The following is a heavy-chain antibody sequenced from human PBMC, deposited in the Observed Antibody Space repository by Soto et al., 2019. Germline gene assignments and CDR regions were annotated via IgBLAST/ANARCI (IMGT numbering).Heavy chain of an antibody. D-gene: IGHD2-2*01. V-gene: IGHV2-5*02. CDR1: GFSLSADGVG. Sequence: QITLKESGPTPVKPTQTLTLTCTFSGFSLSADGVGVGWIRQPPGKALEWLALIYWDDDKRYRPSLKSRLTITKDTSKNQVVLTMTNMDPVDTATYYCAHAYGGTSWPNDAFDVWGQGTVVTVSS. CDR2: IYWDDDK. CDR3: AHAYGGTSWPNDAFDV. J-gene: IGHJ3*01.